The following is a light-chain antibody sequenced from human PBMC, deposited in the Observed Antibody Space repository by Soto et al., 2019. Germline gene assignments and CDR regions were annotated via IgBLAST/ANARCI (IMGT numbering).Light chain of an antibody. V-gene: IGKV1D-16*01. CDR1: QDVSSW. CDR3: QQYNTYPLT. CDR2: GAS. Sequence: DIQLTQSPSSLSASVGDRVTITCRASQDVSSWLAWYQQKPEKAPKFLIDGASSLQSGVPSRFSGSGSGTEFTLSISSLQPEDFTTYYCQQYNTYPLTFGGGTKVEIK. J-gene: IGKJ4*01.